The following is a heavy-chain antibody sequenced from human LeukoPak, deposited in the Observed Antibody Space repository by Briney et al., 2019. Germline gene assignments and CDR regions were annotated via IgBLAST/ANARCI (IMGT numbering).Heavy chain of an antibody. CDR2: IYPRDGST. CDR3: AREEMGDYATGY. J-gene: IGHJ4*02. CDR1: GYSFTSNY. D-gene: IGHD4-17*01. Sequence: ASVKVSCKASGYSFTSNYIHWVRQAPGQGLEWMGMIYPRDGSTSYAQKFQGRVTMTRDTSTSTVYMELSSLRSEDTAVYYCAREEMGDYATGYWGQGTLVTVSS. V-gene: IGHV1-46*01.